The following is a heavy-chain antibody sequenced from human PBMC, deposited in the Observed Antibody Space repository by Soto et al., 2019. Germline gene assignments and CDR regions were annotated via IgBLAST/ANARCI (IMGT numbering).Heavy chain of an antibody. Sequence: ASVKRSCKGVGYTISRDYVHRGLQDPGQGLVWMGIIKPSGGSTSYAQKFQGRVTMTRKTSTSTAYMVLSSLRSEDTTAYYCARVASNLYYGDDAVYDYFCYLDFWGKGTTVTVSS. CDR1: GYTISRDY. CDR2: IKPSGGST. J-gene: IGHJ6*03. V-gene: IGHV1-46*01. CDR3: ARVASNLYYGDDAVYDYFCYLDF. D-gene: IGHD4-17*01.